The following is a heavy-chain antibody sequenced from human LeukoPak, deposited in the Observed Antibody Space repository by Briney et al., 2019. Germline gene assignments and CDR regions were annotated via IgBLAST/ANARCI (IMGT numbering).Heavy chain of an antibody. CDR3: ARSGSYLDAFDT. Sequence: ASVKVSCKASGYTFTSYGISWVRQAPGQGLEWMGWISAYNGNTNYAQKLQGRVTITTDESTSTAYMELSSLRSEDTAVYYCARSGSYLDAFDTWGQGTMVTVSS. CDR1: GYTFTSYG. V-gene: IGHV1-18*01. D-gene: IGHD1-26*01. CDR2: ISAYNGNT. J-gene: IGHJ3*02.